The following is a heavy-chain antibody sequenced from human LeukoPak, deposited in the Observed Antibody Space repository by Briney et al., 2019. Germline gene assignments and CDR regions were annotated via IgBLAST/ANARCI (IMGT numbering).Heavy chain of an antibody. CDR3: AREDCSGGSCYLNWFDP. D-gene: IGHD2-15*01. CDR2: ISAYNGNT. Sequence: ASVKVSCKASGYTFTSYGISWVRQAPGQGLEWMGWISAYNGNTNYAQKLQGRVTMTTDTSTSTAYMELRSLRSDDTAVYYCAREDCSGGSCYLNWFDPWGQGTLVTVSP. J-gene: IGHJ5*02. V-gene: IGHV1-18*01. CDR1: GYTFTSYG.